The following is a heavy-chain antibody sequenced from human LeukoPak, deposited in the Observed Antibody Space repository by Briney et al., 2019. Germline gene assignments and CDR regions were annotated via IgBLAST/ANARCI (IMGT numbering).Heavy chain of an antibody. CDR2: IYYSGST. Sequence: PSETLSLTCNVSGASISNSTYYWGWIRQPPGKGLEWIGSIYYSGSTYCKPSLKSRLTISVDTSKNQFSLKLSSVTAADTAVYYCARRKVAAPVDSWGQGTLVTVSS. J-gene: IGHJ4*02. D-gene: IGHD2-15*01. CDR1: GASISNSTYY. V-gene: IGHV4-39*01. CDR3: ARRKVAAPVDS.